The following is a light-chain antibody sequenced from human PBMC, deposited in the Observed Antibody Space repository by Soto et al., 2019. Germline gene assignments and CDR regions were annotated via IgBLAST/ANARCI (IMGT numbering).Light chain of an antibody. CDR3: QQYGSSPPIT. Sequence: EIVLTQPPGTLSLSPGERATLSCRASQSVSSSYLAWYQQKPGQAPRLLIYGASSRATGIPDRFSGSTSGTDFTLTISRLEPEDFAVYYCQQYGSSPPITFGQGTRLVIK. V-gene: IGKV3-20*01. J-gene: IGKJ5*01. CDR2: GAS. CDR1: QSVSSSY.